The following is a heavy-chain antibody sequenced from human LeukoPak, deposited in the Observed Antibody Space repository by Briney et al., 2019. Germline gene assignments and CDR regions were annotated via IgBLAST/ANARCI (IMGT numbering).Heavy chain of an antibody. CDR2: MNSDGSST. Sequence: GGSLRLSCAASGFTFSSYAMSWVRQAPGKGLVWVSGMNSDGSSTRYADSVKGRFTISRDNSKNTLYLQMNSLRAEDTAVYYCAKRSRVRGVIIPPYYYYMDVWGKGTTVTISS. CDR1: GFTFSSYA. V-gene: IGHV3-23*01. CDR3: AKRSRVRGVIIPPYYYYMDV. D-gene: IGHD3-10*01. J-gene: IGHJ6*03.